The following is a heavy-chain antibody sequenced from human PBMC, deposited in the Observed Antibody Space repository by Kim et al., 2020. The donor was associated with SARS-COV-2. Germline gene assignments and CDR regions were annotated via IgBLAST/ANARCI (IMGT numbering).Heavy chain of an antibody. D-gene: IGHD3-10*01. Sequence: KGRFTISRDNSKNTLYLQMNSLRAEDTAVYYCAKGLEVLWFGELFGYFDYWGQGTLVTVSS. V-gene: IGHV3-23*01. J-gene: IGHJ4*02. CDR3: AKGLEVLWFGELFGYFDY.